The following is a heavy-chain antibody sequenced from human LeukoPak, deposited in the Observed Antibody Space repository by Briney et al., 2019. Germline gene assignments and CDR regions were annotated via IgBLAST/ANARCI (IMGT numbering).Heavy chain of an antibody. CDR2: ISSSSSSPI. D-gene: IGHD3-3*01. Sequence: GGSLRLSCAASGFTFDDYAMHWVRQASGKGLEWVSYISSSSSSPIYYADSVKGRFTISRDNAKNSLYLQMNSLRGEDTAVYYCARSSSWIGTNEYFLHWGQGTLVTVSS. CDR1: GFTFDDYA. V-gene: IGHV3-48*04. J-gene: IGHJ1*01. CDR3: ARSSSWIGTNEYFLH.